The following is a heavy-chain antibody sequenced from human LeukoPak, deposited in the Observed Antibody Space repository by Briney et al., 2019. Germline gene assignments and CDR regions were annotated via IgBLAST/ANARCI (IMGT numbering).Heavy chain of an antibody. CDR3: ARDGGIYHDNSYTYFGPGDY. D-gene: IGHD3-16*01. CDR2: INPDSGINPDNGGT. CDR1: GYTFTGYY. V-gene: IGHV1-2*02. J-gene: IGHJ4*02. Sequence: ASVKVSCKASGYTFTGYYIHWVRQAPGQGLEWMGWINPDSGINPDNGGTNYAQRFQGRVTMTRDTSNTTAYMELSGLRSDDTAVYYCARDGGIYHDNSYTYFGPGDYWGQGTLVTVSS.